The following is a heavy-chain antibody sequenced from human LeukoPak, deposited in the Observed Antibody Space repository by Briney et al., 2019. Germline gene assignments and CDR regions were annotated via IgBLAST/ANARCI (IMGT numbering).Heavy chain of an antibody. V-gene: IGHV4-38-2*01. D-gene: IGHD5-12*01. Sequence: SETLSLTCAVSGYSISSGYYWGWIRQPPRKALEWIGSIYHSGSTYYNPSLKSRVTISVDTSKNHFSLKLSSVTAADTAVYYCARHRATPPSHLDYWGQVTLVTVSS. CDR3: ARHRATPPSHLDY. CDR2: IYHSGST. J-gene: IGHJ4*02. CDR1: GYSISSGYY.